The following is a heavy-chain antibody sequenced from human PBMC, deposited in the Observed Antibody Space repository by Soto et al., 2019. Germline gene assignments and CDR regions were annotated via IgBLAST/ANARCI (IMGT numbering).Heavy chain of an antibody. CDR1: GGSISSGGYS. CDR3: ARDDYGGFDY. J-gene: IGHJ4*02. V-gene: IGHV4-30-2*01. Sequence: SETLSLTCAVSGGSISSGGYSWSWIRQPPGKGLEWIGYIYHSGSTYYNPSLKSRVTISVDRSKNQFSLKLSSVTAADTAVYYCARDDYGGFDYWGQGTLVTVS. CDR2: IYHSGST. D-gene: IGHD3-16*01.